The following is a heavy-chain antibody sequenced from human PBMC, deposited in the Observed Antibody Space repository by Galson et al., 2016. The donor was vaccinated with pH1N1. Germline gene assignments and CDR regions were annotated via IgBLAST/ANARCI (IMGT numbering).Heavy chain of an antibody. J-gene: IGHJ4*02. CDR3: ASGGSTSFDY. CDR1: GFAFGEYS. D-gene: IGHD6-25*01. Sequence: SLRLSCAASGFAFGEYSVNWVRRTPGKRLEWLAYMNINGNTMYYADSVKGRFTMSRDNAKNLLFLQMNSLKTEDTATYYCASGGSTSFDYWGQGTLVTVSS. V-gene: IGHV3-48*04. CDR2: MNINGNTM.